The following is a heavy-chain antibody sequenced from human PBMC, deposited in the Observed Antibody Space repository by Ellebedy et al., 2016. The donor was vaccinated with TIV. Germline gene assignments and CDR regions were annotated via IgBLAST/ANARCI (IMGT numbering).Heavy chain of an antibody. CDR1: GFTFRTDW. D-gene: IGHD3-3*02. CDR2: IKEDGSEK. V-gene: IGHV3-7*01. CDR3: SRGTF. J-gene: IGHJ4*02. Sequence: PGGSLRPSCVASGFTFRTDWMSWVRRAPGKGPEWVANIKEDGSEKSYLDSVRGRLTISRDNARNSLYLQMNSLRVDDTAVDYCSRGTFWGQGTVVTVSS.